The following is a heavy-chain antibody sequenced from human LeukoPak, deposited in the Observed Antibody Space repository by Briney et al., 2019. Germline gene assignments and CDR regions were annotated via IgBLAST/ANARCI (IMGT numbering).Heavy chain of an antibody. Sequence: KPSETLSLTCTVSGVSISTFFWSWIRQPPEKGLEWIGFISYSGSTNYNPSLKRRVTISVDTSKTQISLRLSSVTAADTAVYYRARHPAPLLAHFDYSGQGTLVTVSS. D-gene: IGHD2-15*01. V-gene: IGHV4-59*08. J-gene: IGHJ4*02. CDR2: ISYSGST. CDR3: ARHPAPLLAHFDY. CDR1: GVSISTFF.